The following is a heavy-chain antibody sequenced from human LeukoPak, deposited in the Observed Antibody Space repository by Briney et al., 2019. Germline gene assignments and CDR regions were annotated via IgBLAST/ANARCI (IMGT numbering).Heavy chain of an antibody. D-gene: IGHD3-9*01. CDR1: GGTFGSYA. CDR2: INPSGGST. Sequence: ASVKVSCKASGGTFGSYAISWVRQAPGQGLEWMGIINPSGGSTSYAQKFQGRVTMTRDTSTSTVYMELSSLRSEDTAVYYCAREFARDDIDTWGQGTLVTVSS. J-gene: IGHJ5*02. CDR3: AREFARDDIDT. V-gene: IGHV1-46*01.